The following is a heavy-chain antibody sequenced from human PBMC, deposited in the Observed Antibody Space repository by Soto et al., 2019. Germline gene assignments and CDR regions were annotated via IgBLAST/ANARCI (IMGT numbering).Heavy chain of an antibody. V-gene: IGHV1-69*06. D-gene: IGHD2-15*01. CDR2: IIPIFGTA. CDR3: ARASIVVVVAARDYGMDV. Sequence: VQLVQSGAEVKKPGSSVKVSCKASGGTFSSYAISWVRQAPGQGLEWMGGIIPIFGTANYAQKFQGRVTITADKSTSTAYVELSSLGSEDTAVYYCARASIVVVVAARDYGMDVWGQGTTVTVSS. J-gene: IGHJ6*02. CDR1: GGTFSSYA.